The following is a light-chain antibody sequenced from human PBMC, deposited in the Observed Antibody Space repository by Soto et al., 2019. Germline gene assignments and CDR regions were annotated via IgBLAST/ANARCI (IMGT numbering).Light chain of an antibody. CDR1: QGIRNE. CDR3: LQDYSYPRT. J-gene: IGKJ1*01. CDR2: AAS. Sequence: AIQMTQSPSSLSASIGDRVTITCRASQGIRNELGWYQQKPGKAPILLIYAASSLQSGVPSRFSGSGSGTDFTLTISRLQPEDFATYYCLQDYSYPRTFGQGTKVEVK. V-gene: IGKV1-6*01.